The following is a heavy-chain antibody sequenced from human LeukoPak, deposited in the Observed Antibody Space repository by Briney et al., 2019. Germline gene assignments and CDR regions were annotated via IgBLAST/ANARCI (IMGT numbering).Heavy chain of an antibody. J-gene: IGHJ4*02. CDR1: GYTFTSYD. Sequence: ASVKVSCKASGYTFTSYDINWVRQATGQGLEWMGWMNPNSGNTGYAQKFQGRVTMTRDTSISTAYMELSRLRSDDTAVYYCAPGEATSSFDYWGQGTLVTVSS. CDR2: MNPNSGNT. D-gene: IGHD5-12*01. V-gene: IGHV1-8*01. CDR3: APGEATSSFDY.